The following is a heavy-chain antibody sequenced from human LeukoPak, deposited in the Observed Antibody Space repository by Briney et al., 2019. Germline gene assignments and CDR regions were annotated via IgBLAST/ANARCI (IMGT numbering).Heavy chain of an antibody. CDR1: GFTFSSYG. Sequence: GGSLRLSCAASGFTFSSYGMHWVRQAPGKGLEWVAVIWYDGSNKYYADSVKGRFTISRDNSKNTLYLQMNSLRAEDTAVYYCARDLSPDYGGYFDYWGQGTLFTVSS. J-gene: IGHJ4*02. CDR2: IWYDGSNK. CDR3: ARDLSPDYGGYFDY. V-gene: IGHV3-33*01. D-gene: IGHD4-23*01.